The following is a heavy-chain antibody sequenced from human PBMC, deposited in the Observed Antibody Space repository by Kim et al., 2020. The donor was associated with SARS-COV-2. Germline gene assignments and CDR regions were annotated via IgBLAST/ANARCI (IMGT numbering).Heavy chain of an antibody. CDR3: ARRIVGASGAFDI. Sequence: YRPSFQGQVTISADKSISTAYLQWSSLKASDTAMYYCARRIVGASGAFDIWGQGTMVTVSS. D-gene: IGHD1-26*01. V-gene: IGHV5-51*01. J-gene: IGHJ3*02.